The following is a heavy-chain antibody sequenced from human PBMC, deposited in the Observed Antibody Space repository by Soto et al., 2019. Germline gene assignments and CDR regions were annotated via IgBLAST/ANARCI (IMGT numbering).Heavy chain of an antibody. J-gene: IGHJ6*02. CDR2: INPNSGGT. CDR1: GYTFSGYY. CDR3: ARDDGIVGATSYYYYFGMDV. Sequence: ASVKVSCKASGYTFSGYYMHWVRQAPGQGLEWMGWINPNSGGTNYAQKFQGRVTMTRDTSISTAYMELSRLRSDDTAVYYCARDDGIVGATSYYYYFGMDVWGQGTTVTVSS. D-gene: IGHD1-26*01. V-gene: IGHV1-2*02.